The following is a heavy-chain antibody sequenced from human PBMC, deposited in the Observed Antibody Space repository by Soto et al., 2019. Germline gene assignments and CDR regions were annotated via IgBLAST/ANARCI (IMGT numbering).Heavy chain of an antibody. V-gene: IGHV4-39*01. Sequence: PSETLSLTCIVSNGSISSRRSYWGWIRQTPGKGLEWIGSIYYIGNTYYNPSLKSRVTISIDTSKTQFSLKMNSMTAADTAVYIWEGHVYGAKVYCCEHWGHGP. CDR1: NGSISSRRSY. D-gene: IGHD2-21*02. J-gene: IGHJ4*01. CDR3: EGHVYGAKVYCCEH. CDR2: IYYIGNT.